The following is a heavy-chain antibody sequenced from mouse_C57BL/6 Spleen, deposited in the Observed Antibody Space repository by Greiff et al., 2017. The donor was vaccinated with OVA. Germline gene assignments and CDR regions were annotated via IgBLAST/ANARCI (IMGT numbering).Heavy chain of an antibody. J-gene: IGHJ4*01. CDR2: INPNNGGT. CDR1: GYSFTDYN. D-gene: IGHD2-1*01. CDR3: ARVESYYGNYDAMDY. Sequence: EVQLQQSGPELVKPGASVTMSCKVSGYSFTDYNMHWVKQSHGKSLEWIGYINPNNGGTSYNQTFKGKATLTVNKSSSTAYMELRSLTSEESAVYYCARVESYYGNYDAMDYWGQGTSVTVSS. V-gene: IGHV1-22*01.